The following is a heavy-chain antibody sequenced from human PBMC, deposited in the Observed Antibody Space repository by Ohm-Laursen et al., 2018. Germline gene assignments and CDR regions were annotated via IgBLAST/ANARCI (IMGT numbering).Heavy chain of an antibody. J-gene: IGHJ6*02. CDR3: ARTFRDYYYYGMDV. CDR1: GFTFSNYG. Sequence: SLRLSCAASGFTFSNYGMHWVRQAPGKGLEWLAVIWYDGTNKYYADSVEGRFTISRDNSKNMLYLQMGSLRVEDTAVYYCARTFRDYYYYGMDVWGQGTTVTVSS. V-gene: IGHV3-33*01. CDR2: IWYDGTNK. D-gene: IGHD3-10*01.